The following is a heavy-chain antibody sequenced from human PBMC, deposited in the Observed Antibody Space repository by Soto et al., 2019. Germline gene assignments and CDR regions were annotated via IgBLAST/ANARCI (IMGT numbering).Heavy chain of an antibody. V-gene: IGHV4-59*12. Sequence: SETLSLTCTVSGGSIRSYYWSWIRQAPGKGLEWIGYLYNSGSTVYNPSLKSRVTISVDTSKNQFSLKLNSVTAADTAVYYCARSQTTVTSYDYWGQGTLVTVSS. CDR2: LYNSGST. CDR1: GGSIRSYY. D-gene: IGHD4-17*01. CDR3: ARSQTTVTSYDY. J-gene: IGHJ4*02.